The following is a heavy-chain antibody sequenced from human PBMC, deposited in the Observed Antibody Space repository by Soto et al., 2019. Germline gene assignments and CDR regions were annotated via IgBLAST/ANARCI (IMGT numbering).Heavy chain of an antibody. J-gene: IGHJ6*02. D-gene: IGHD6-13*01. CDR1: GYSFTSYW. V-gene: IGHV5-51*01. Sequence: GESLKISCKGSGYSFTSYWIGWVRQMPGKGLEWMGIIYPGDSDTRYSPSFQGQVTISADKSISTAYLQWSSLKASDTAMYYCARQHVAAAAGTHYYYYGMGVWGQGTTVTVSS. CDR2: IYPGDSDT. CDR3: ARQHVAAAAGTHYYYYGMGV.